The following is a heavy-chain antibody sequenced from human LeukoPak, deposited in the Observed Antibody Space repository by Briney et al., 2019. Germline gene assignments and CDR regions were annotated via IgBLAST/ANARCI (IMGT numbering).Heavy chain of an antibody. CDR2: ISAYNGNT. J-gene: IGHJ3*02. V-gene: IGHV1-18*01. CDR1: GYTFTSYG. CDR3: ATDSSAYNAFDI. Sequence: ASVKVSCKASGYTFTSYGITWVRQAPGQGHEWMGWISAYNGNTDYAQNLQGRVTMTTDTSTSTAYMELRSLRSDDTAVYYCATDSSAYNAFDIWGQGTKVTVSS. D-gene: IGHD3-22*01.